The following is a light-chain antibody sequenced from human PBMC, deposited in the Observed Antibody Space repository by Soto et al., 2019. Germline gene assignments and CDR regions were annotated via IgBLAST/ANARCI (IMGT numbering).Light chain of an antibody. CDR3: QTWGTGIHVV. CDR1: SGHSSYA. J-gene: IGLJ2*01. V-gene: IGLV4-69*02. Sequence: QLVLTQSPSASASLGASVELTCTLSSGHSSYAIAWHQQQPEKGPRYLMKVNSDGSHSKGDGIPDRFSGSSSGAERYLTISSLQSDDEADYYCQTWGTGIHVVFGGGTKVTVL. CDR2: VNSDGSH.